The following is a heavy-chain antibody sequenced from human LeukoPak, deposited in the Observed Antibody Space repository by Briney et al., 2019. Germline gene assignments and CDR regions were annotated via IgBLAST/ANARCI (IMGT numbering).Heavy chain of an antibody. J-gene: IGHJ5*02. D-gene: IGHD3-22*01. V-gene: IGHV4-61*02. CDR3: TRDPIYYYDSSGSNWFDP. CDR1: GGSISSGSYY. CDR2: IYTSGST. Sequence: SQTLSLTCTVSGGSISSGSYYWSWIRQPAGKGLEWIGRIYTSGSTNYNPSLKSRVTMSVDTSKNQFSLKLSSVTAADTAVYYCTRDPIYYYDSSGSNWFDPWGQGTLVTVSS.